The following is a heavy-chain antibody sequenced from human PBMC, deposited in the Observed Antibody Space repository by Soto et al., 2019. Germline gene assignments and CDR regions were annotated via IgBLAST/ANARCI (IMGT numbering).Heavy chain of an antibody. D-gene: IGHD6-19*01. V-gene: IGHV3-43*01. CDR1: GFTFDDYT. J-gene: IGHJ6*02. CDR3: AKGGQWLVGVFSYYGMDV. Sequence: EVQLVESGGVVVQPGGSLRLSCAASGFTFDDYTMHWVRQAPGKGLAWVSLISWDGGSTYYADSVKGRFTISRDNSKNSLYLQMNSLRTEDTALYYCAKGGQWLVGVFSYYGMDVWGQGPTVTVSS. CDR2: ISWDGGST.